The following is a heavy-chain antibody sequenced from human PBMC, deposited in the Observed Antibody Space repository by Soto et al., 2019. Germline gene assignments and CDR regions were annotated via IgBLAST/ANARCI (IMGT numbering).Heavy chain of an antibody. CDR3: ARGWSGPDV. J-gene: IGHJ6*02. V-gene: IGHV3-74*01. CDR1: EFTFSGRS. D-gene: IGHD3-10*01. CDR2: IDKVGTDS. Sequence: EVQLVESGGGLVQPGGSLRLYCAASEFTFSGRSVHWVRQAPGKGLVWVSGIDKVGTDSTYADSVKRRFTSSRDNAKKTVYLQRSSLAVEASDVSYRARGWSGPDVCGEGTTVTVSS.